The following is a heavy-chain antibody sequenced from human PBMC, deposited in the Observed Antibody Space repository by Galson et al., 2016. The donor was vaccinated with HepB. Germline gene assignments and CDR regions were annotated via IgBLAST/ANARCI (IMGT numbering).Heavy chain of an antibody. CDR3: AREGYIVYDCAIDL. Sequence: SVKVSCKASGYNFNTYAINWVRQAPGQGLEWMGWISAYTGNTNYAQMFQGRVTMTTDTSTSTAYMELSSLRSDDTPVYYCAREGYIVYDCAIDLWGQGTLVTVSS. J-gene: IGHJ3*01. D-gene: IGHD5/OR15-5a*01. CDR1: GYNFNTYA. V-gene: IGHV1-18*01. CDR2: ISAYTGNT.